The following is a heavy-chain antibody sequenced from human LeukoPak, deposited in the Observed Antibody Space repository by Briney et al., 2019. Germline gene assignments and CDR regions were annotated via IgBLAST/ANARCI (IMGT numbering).Heavy chain of an antibody. D-gene: IGHD5-12*01. CDR1: GFTFSSYS. CDR3: AKSGYDPPFDY. CDR2: IKQDGSGK. J-gene: IGHJ4*02. Sequence: GGSLRLSCAASGFTFSSYSMNWVRQAPGKGLEWVANIKQDGSGKYYVDSVKGRFTISRDNAKNSLYLQMNSLRAEDTAVYYCAKSGYDPPFDYWGQGTLVTVSS. V-gene: IGHV3-7*02.